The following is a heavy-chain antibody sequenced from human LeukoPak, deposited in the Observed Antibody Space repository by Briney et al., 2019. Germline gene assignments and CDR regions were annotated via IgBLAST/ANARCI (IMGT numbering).Heavy chain of an antibody. CDR1: GASISSGIYS. D-gene: IGHD2-21*02. CDR2: IYHSGSS. V-gene: IGHV4-30-2*01. CDR3: ARAAVVTTSVYTFDY. Sequence: PSETLSVTCAVSGASISSGIYSWNWIRQPPGKGLAWIGYIYHSGSSSYSPSLKSRVTMSVDKSKNQFSLNLSSVTAADTAVYYCARAAVVTTSVYTFDYWGRGTLVTVSS. J-gene: IGHJ4*02.